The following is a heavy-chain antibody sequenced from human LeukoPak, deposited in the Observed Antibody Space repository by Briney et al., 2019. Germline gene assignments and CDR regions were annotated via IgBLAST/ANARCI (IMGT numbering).Heavy chain of an antibody. J-gene: IGHJ4*02. CDR2: IYYSGST. CDR3: ARHPGMRYSGSYVDY. Sequence: SETLSLTSTVSGGSISGYYWSWIRQPPGKGLEWIGYIYYSGSTNYSPSLKSRVTISVDTSKNQFSLKLSSVTAADTAVYYCARHPGMRYSGSYVDYWGQGTLVTVSS. CDR1: GGSISGYY. D-gene: IGHD1-26*01. V-gene: IGHV4-59*08.